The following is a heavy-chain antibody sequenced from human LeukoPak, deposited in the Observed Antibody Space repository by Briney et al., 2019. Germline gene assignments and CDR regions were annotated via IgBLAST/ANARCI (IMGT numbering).Heavy chain of an antibody. Sequence: SENLSLTCTVSGGSISSGSYYWSWIRQPAGKGLEWIGRIYTSGSTNYNPSLKSRVTISVDTSKNQFSLKLSSVTAADTAVYYCARGNDYGGNFPFDYWGQGTLVTVSS. J-gene: IGHJ4*02. D-gene: IGHD4-23*01. CDR2: IYTSGST. CDR3: ARGNDYGGNFPFDY. V-gene: IGHV4-61*02. CDR1: GGSISSGSYY.